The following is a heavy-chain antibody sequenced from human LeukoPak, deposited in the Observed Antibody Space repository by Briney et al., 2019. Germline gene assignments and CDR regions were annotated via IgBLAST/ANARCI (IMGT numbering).Heavy chain of an antibody. Sequence: PSQTLSLTCTVSGGSISSGSYYWGWIRQPPGKGLEWIGSIYHSGSTYYNPSLKSRVTISVDTSKNQFSLKLSSVTAADTAVYYCARHSEQLVLLDYWGQGTLVTVSS. CDR2: IYHSGST. CDR1: GGSISSGSYY. D-gene: IGHD6-6*01. V-gene: IGHV4-39*01. J-gene: IGHJ4*02. CDR3: ARHSEQLVLLDY.